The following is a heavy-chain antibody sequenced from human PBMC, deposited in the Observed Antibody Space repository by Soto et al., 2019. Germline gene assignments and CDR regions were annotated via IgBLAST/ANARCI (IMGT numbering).Heavy chain of an antibody. CDR2: IIPIFGTA. V-gene: IGHV1-69*12. D-gene: IGHD2-21*02. CDR1: GGTFSSYA. CDR3: ARGDPYCGGDCYSGVLYYFDY. Sequence: QVQLVQSGAEVKKPGSSVKVSCKASGGTFSSYAISWVRQAPGQGLEWMGGIIPIFGTANYAQKFQGRVTITAAESTSTAYMELSSLRSEDTAVYYCARGDPYCGGDCYSGVLYYFDYWGQGTLVTVSS. J-gene: IGHJ4*02.